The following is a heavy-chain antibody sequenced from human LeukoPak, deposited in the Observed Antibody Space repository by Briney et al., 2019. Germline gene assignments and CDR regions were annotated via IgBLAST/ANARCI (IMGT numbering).Heavy chain of an antibody. V-gene: IGHV1-18*01. CDR1: GYTFTSYG. D-gene: IGHD2-2*01. Sequence: RRASVKVSCKASGYTFTSYGISWVRQAPGQGLEWMGWISAYNGNTNYAQKLQGRVTMTTDTSISTAYMELSRLRSDDTAVYYCARVAVVVPAVQLDAFDIWGQGTMVTVSS. CDR2: ISAYNGNT. CDR3: ARVAVVVPAVQLDAFDI. J-gene: IGHJ3*02.